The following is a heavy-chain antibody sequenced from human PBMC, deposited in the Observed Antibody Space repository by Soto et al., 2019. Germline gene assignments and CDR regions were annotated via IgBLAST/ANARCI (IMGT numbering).Heavy chain of an antibody. CDR3: ARDREGPYFYYMDS. J-gene: IGHJ6*03. CDR1: GGSIRSYY. CDR2: IYYTGST. Sequence: SETLSLTCTVSGGSIRSYYWSWIRQPPGKGLEWIGYIYYTGSTNYNPSLKSRVTISVDTSKNQFSLKLSSVTAADTAVYYCARDREGPYFYYMDSWGKGTTVTVSS. V-gene: IGHV4-59*01.